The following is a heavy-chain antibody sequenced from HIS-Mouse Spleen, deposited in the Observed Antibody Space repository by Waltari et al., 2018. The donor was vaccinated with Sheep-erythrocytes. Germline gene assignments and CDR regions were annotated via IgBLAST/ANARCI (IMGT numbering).Heavy chain of an antibody. CDR1: GFSLSTSGMC. CDR3: ARAYSSSSWYFDL. J-gene: IGHJ2*01. Sequence: QVTLRESGPALVKPTQTLTLTCTFSGFSLSTSGMCVSWIRQPPGKALEWLARIDWDDDKYYSTSRNTRLTISKDTSKNQVVLTMTNMDRVDTATYYCARAYSSSSWYFDLWGRGTLVTVSS. D-gene: IGHD6-6*01. CDR2: IDWDDDK. V-gene: IGHV2-70*15.